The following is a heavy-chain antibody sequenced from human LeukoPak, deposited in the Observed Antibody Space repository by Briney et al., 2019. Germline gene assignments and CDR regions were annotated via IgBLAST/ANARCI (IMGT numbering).Heavy chain of an antibody. CDR2: INHNGST. V-gene: IGHV4-34*01. CDR1: GGSFSGYY. Sequence: SETLSPTSAVYGGSFSGYYWSWIRHPPGRGLEWMGEINHNGSTNYNPSFKSRVTISVDTSKNQFSLELSSVTAADTAVYYCARGKYYYDSSGYYGKTFDYWGQGTLVTVSS. J-gene: IGHJ4*02. CDR3: ARGKYYYDSSGYYGKTFDY. D-gene: IGHD3-22*01.